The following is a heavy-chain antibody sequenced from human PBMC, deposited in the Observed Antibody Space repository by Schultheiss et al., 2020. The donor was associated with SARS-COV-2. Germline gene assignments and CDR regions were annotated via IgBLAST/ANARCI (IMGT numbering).Heavy chain of an antibody. CDR1: GFTFGDYA. Sequence: GGSLRLSCTASGFTFGDYAMSWVRQAPGKGLEWVSAISGSGGSTYYADSVKGRFTISRDNSKNTLYLQMNSLRAEDTAVYYCAKANMVRGALDAFDIWGQGTMVTVSS. J-gene: IGHJ3*02. V-gene: IGHV3-23*01. D-gene: IGHD3-10*01. CDR3: AKANMVRGALDAFDI. CDR2: ISGSGGST.